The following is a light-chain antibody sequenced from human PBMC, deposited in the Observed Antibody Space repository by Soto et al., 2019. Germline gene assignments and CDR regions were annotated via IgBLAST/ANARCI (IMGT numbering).Light chain of an antibody. CDR3: QQYYSTPYT. CDR2: WAS. V-gene: IGKV4-1*01. J-gene: IGKJ2*01. CDR1: QNVLYSSNNKNY. Sequence: DIVMTQSPESLAVSLGERATINCKSSQNVLYSSNNKNYLAWYQQKPGQPPKLLIYWASTRESGVPDRFSGSGSGTHFTLTLSSLQAEDVAVYYCQQYYSTPYTFGQGTKLEIK.